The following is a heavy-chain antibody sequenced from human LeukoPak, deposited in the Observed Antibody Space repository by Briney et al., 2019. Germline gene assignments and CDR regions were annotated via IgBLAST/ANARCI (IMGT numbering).Heavy chain of an antibody. Sequence: SETLSLTCTVSGGSISSYYWSWIRQPAGKGLEWIGRIYTSGSTNYNPSLKSRVTMSVDTSKNQFSLKLSSVTAADTAVYYCARASITMVRGAAQNYYYYYTDVWGKGTTVTIS. D-gene: IGHD3-10*01. V-gene: IGHV4-4*07. CDR1: GGSISSYY. CDR3: ARASITMVRGAAQNYYYYYTDV. J-gene: IGHJ6*03. CDR2: IYTSGST.